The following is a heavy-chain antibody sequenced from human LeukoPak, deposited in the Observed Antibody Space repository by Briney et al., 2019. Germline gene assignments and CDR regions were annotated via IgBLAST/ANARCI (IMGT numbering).Heavy chain of an antibody. CDR2: IYYSGST. V-gene: IGHV4-59*04. CDR1: GGSISSYY. J-gene: IGHJ5*02. D-gene: IGHD3-3*01. CDR3: ARQGITIFGVVIITWFDP. Sequence: KPSETLSLTCTVSGGSISSYYWSWIRQPPGKGLEWIGYIYYSGSTYYNPSLKSRVTISVDTSKNQFSLKLSSVTAADTAVYYCARQGITIFGVVIITWFDPWGQGTLVTVSS.